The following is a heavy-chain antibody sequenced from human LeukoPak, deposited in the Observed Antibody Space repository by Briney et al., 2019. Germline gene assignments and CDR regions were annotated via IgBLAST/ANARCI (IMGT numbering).Heavy chain of an antibody. Sequence: GGSLRLSCAASGFTFSSYAMSWVRQAPGKGLEWVSAISGSGGSTYYADPVKGRFTISRDNSKNTLYLQMNSLRAEVTAVYYCATRKSGSYYVDDYYFDYWGQGTLVTVSS. CDR1: GFTFSSYA. CDR2: ISGSGGST. J-gene: IGHJ4*02. D-gene: IGHD1-26*01. V-gene: IGHV3-23*01. CDR3: ATRKSGSYYVDDYYFDY.